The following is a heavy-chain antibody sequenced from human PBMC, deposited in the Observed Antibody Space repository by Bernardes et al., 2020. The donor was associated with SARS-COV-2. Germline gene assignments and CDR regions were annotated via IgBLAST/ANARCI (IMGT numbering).Heavy chain of an antibody. V-gene: IGHV3-48*01. CDR2: ISSSSSTI. D-gene: IGHD1-20*01. Sequence: GGSLRLSCAASGFTFSSYSMNWVRQAPGKGLEWVSYISSSSSTIYYADSVKGRFTISRDNAKNSLYLQMTSLRAEDTAVYYCARDFITLAMRIWGQGTMITVSS. J-gene: IGHJ3*02. CDR1: GFTFSSYS. CDR3: ARDFITLAMRI.